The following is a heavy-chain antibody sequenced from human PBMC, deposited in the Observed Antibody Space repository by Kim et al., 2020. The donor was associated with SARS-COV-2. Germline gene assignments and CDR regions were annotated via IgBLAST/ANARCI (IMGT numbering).Heavy chain of an antibody. D-gene: IGHD3-10*01. CDR2: ISGSGGST. J-gene: IGHJ5*02. CDR3: AKLPRLYYGSGSPGVFDP. CDR1: GFTFSSYA. V-gene: IGHV3-23*01. Sequence: GGSLRLSCAASGFTFSSYAMSWVRQAPGKGLEWVSAISGSGGSTYYADSVKGRFTISRDNSKNTLYLQMNSLRAEDTAVYYCAKLPRLYYGSGSPGVFDPWGQGTLVTVSS.